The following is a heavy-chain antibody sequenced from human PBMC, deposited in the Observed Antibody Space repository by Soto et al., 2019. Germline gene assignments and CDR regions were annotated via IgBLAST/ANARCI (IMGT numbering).Heavy chain of an antibody. V-gene: IGHV3-30*18. D-gene: IGHD1-1*01. CDR1: GFTISNYG. CDR3: AKDKGVFNWATSYFDY. CDR2: TSYDGNNE. Sequence: GRSLRLSCAASGFTISNYGMHWVRQAPGRGLEWVALTSYDGNNEYYTDSVKGRFTISRDNSKNTLFLQMNSPRPEDTAVYYCAKDKGVFNWATSYFDYWGQGALVTVSS. J-gene: IGHJ4*02.